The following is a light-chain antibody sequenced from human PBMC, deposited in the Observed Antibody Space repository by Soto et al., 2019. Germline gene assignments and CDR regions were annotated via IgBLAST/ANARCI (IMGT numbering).Light chain of an antibody. V-gene: IGLV2-23*01. J-gene: IGLJ1*01. Sequence: QSVLTRPASVSGSPGQSITISCTGTSSDIGSYNLVSWYQHHPGKAPKFLIYEGTKRPSGVSSRFSGSKSANTASLTISGLQAEDEAYYYCCSYAGSSTYVFGTGTKVTVL. CDR1: SSDIGSYNL. CDR3: CSYAGSSTYV. CDR2: EGT.